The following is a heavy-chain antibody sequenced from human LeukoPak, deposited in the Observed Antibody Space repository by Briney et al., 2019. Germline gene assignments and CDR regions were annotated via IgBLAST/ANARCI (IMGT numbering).Heavy chain of an antibody. CDR2: ISISGDT. CDR3: AKELRPNDY. CDR1: GLTLSSCA. V-gene: IGHV3-23*01. Sequence: GGSLRLSCAASGLTLSSCAMSWVRQAPGKGLEWVSSISISGDTYYADSVKGRFTLSRDNSMDTLYLQMSSLRVEDTAVYYCAKELRPNDYWGQGTLVTVSS. D-gene: IGHD2-15*01. J-gene: IGHJ4*03.